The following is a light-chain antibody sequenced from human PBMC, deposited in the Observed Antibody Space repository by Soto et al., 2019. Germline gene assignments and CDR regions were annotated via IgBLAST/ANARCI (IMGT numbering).Light chain of an antibody. CDR1: QSISSW. J-gene: IGKJ1*01. Sequence: DIQMTQSPSTLSASVGDRVTITCRASQSISSWLAWYHEKPVKAPKLLIYKASSLESGVPSRLSGSGSGTEFSLTISSLQPDDFAAYYCKQYNSYWTFGQGIKVEIK. CDR3: KQYNSYWT. V-gene: IGKV1-5*03. CDR2: KAS.